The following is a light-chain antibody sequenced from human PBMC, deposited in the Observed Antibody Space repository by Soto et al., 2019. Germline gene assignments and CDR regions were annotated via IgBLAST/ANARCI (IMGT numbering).Light chain of an antibody. CDR1: QSISSW. CDR2: AAS. V-gene: IGKV1-5*03. Sequence: DIQMTQSPSTLSASVGDRVTISCRASQSISSWLDWYQQKPGKAPKLLIYAASTLETGVPSRFSVSGSGTEFTLTISSLQPDDFATYYCQQYNSYQWTFGQGTKVEIK. J-gene: IGKJ1*01. CDR3: QQYNSYQWT.